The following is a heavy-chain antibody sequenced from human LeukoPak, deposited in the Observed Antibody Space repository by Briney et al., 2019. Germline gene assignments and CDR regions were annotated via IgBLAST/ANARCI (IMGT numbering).Heavy chain of an antibody. D-gene: IGHD3-10*01. J-gene: IGHJ4*02. Sequence: ASVKVSCKASGYTFTSYDINWVRQATGQGLEWMGWMNPSSGNTGYAQKFQGRVTMTRNTSISTAYMELSSLRSEDTAVYYCARGRVVRGVITKRRPDYWGQGTLVTVSS. CDR3: ARGRVVRGVITKRRPDY. CDR1: GYTFTSYD. V-gene: IGHV1-8*01. CDR2: MNPSSGNT.